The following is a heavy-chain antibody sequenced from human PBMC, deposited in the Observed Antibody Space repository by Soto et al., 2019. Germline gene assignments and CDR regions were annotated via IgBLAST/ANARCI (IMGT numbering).Heavy chain of an antibody. J-gene: IGHJ5*02. V-gene: IGHV1-3*01. CDR1: GYTFTSYA. CDR3: ATPFITMVRGVILSGFDP. Sequence: GASVKVSCKASGYTFTSYAMHWVRQAPGQRLERMGWINAGNGNTKYSQKFQGRVTITRDTSASTAYMELSSLRSEDTAVYYCATPFITMVRGVILSGFDPWGQGTLVTVSS. CDR2: INAGNGNT. D-gene: IGHD3-10*01.